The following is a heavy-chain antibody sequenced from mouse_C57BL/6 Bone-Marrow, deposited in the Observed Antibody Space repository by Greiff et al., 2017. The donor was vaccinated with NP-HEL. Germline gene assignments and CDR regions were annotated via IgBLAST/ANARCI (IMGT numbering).Heavy chain of an antibody. CDR2: VDPEDGDT. CDR3: TNDGYYVDAMDY. CDR1: GFNIKDYY. J-gene: IGHJ4*01. Sequence: EVQLQQSGAELVRPGASVKLSCTASGFNIKDYYMHWVKQRPEQGLEWIGRVDPEDGDTEYATKFQGKATMTADTSSNTAYLQLSSLTSEDTAVYYCTNDGYYVDAMDYWGQGTSVTVSS. D-gene: IGHD2-3*01. V-gene: IGHV14-1*01.